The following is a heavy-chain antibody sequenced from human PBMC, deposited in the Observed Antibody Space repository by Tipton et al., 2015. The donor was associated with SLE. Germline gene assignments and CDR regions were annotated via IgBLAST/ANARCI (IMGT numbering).Heavy chain of an antibody. CDR2: IFPGDSDT. CDR3: ARLSDYLSSGTSYVNSWFDP. CDR1: GYSFSSFW. D-gene: IGHD3-10*01. Sequence: QLVQSGAEVKKPGESLKISCKGSGYSFSSFWIGWVRQTPGKGLEWMGIIFPGDSDTRYSPSFQGQVTISVDKSINTAYLQGSSLRASDTAIYYCARLSDYLSSGTSYVNSWFDPWGQGTRVTVSS. V-gene: IGHV5-51*03. J-gene: IGHJ5*02.